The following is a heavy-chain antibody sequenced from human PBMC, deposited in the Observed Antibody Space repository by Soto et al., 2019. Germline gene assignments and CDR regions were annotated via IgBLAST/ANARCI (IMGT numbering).Heavy chain of an antibody. J-gene: IGHJ6*02. CDR1: GYSFTSSC. D-gene: IGHD3-10*01. CDR2: IYHSRSHT. V-gene: IGHV5-10-1*01. CDR3: ARSLTAVVRKLITGVLLRGDYIMEI. Sequence: GEYLKIAWKGSGYSFTSSCITWVRQMPVKGREWLCRIYHSRSHTLYNPSFQGHVTISVDQSISTAYLQVVSLQASDTAMYYCARSLTAVVRKLITGVLLRGDYIMEIWSQGTPVTLSS.